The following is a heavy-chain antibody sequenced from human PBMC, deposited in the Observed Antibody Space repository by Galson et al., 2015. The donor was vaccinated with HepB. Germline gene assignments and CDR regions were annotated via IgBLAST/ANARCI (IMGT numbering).Heavy chain of an antibody. CDR2: IDWDDDK. CDR1: GFSLSTSGMC. J-gene: IGHJ4*02. CDR3: ARTSVGVATFDY. D-gene: IGHD3-16*01. V-gene: IGHV2-70*11. Sequence: PALVKPTQTLTLTCTFSGFSLSTSGMCVSWIRQPPGKALEWLARIDWDDDKYYSTSLKTRLTISKDTSKNQVVLTMTNMDPVDTATCYCARTSVGVATFDYWGQGTLVTVSS.